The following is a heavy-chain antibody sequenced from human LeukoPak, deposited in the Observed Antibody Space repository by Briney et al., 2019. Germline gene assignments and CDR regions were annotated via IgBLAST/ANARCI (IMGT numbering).Heavy chain of an antibody. CDR3: ARDWSGDDDFWSGYYTNYFDP. CDR1: GFTFSSYE. D-gene: IGHD3-3*01. Sequence: PGGSLRLSCAASGFTFSSYEMNWVRQAPGKGLEWVSYISSSGSTIYYADSVKGRFTISRDNAKNSLYLQMNSLRAEDTAVYYCARDWSGDDDFWSGYYTNYFDPWGQGTLVTVSS. V-gene: IGHV3-48*03. CDR2: ISSSGSTI. J-gene: IGHJ5*02.